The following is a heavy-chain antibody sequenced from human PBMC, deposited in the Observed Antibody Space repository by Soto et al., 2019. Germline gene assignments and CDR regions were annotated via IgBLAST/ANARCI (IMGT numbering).Heavy chain of an antibody. CDR3: AREGPLTRFAL. J-gene: IGHJ4*02. CDR1: VGTFSSYR. Sequence: QVQLVQSGAEVKKPGSSVTVSCKASVGTFSSYRITWVRQGPGQGLEWMGRIIPFATIPNYAKTFQRRITITADKATSTAYMALTGLTSEATAVYFFAREGPLTRFALWGQGPLVTVSS. V-gene: IGHV1-69*08. D-gene: IGHD3-16*01. CDR2: IIPFATIP.